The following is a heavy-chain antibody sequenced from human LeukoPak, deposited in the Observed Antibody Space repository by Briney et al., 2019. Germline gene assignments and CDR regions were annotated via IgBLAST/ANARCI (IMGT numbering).Heavy chain of an antibody. J-gene: IGHJ4*02. V-gene: IGHV4-31*03. Sequence: SETLSLTCTVSGGSISSGAYYWGWIRQHPGKGLEYIGYIYYSGSTYYNPSLKSRVTISVDTSKNQFSLKPSSVTAADTAVYYCVRENYFDYWGQGTLVTVSS. CDR1: GGSISSGAYY. CDR3: VRENYFDY. CDR2: IYYSGST.